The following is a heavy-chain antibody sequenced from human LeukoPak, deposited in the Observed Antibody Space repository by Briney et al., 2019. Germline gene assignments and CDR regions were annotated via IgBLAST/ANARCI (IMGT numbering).Heavy chain of an antibody. CDR1: GFTFSSYW. Sequence: GGSLRLSCAASGFTFSSYWMSWVRQAPGKGLEWVANIKQDGSEKYYVDSVKGRFTISRDNAKNSLYLQTNSLRAEDTAVYYCARDSGDGYNHFDYWGQGTLVTVSS. CDR3: ARDSGDGYNHFDY. CDR2: IKQDGSEK. V-gene: IGHV3-7*03. J-gene: IGHJ4*02. D-gene: IGHD5-24*01.